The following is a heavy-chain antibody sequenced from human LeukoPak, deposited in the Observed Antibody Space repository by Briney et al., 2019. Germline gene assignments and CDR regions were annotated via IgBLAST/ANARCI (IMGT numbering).Heavy chain of an antibody. CDR1: GGSISSYY. J-gene: IGHJ4*02. CDR2: IYYSGST. CDR3: ARGRWSSGWFDY. V-gene: IGHV4-59*01. D-gene: IGHD6-19*01. Sequence: SETLSLTCTASGGSISSYYWNWIRQPPGKGLEWIGYIYYSGSTNYNPSLKSRVTISVDTSKNQFSLKLSSVTAADTAVYYCARGRWSSGWFDYWGQGTLVTVSS.